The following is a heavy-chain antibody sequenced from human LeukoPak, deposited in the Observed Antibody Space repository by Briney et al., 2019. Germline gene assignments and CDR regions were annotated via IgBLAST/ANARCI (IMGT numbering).Heavy chain of an antibody. CDR1: GFTFSSHS. J-gene: IGHJ4*02. D-gene: IGHD6-19*01. CDR2: ISSSSSYI. Sequence: GGSLRLSCAASGFTFSSHSMTWVRQAPGKGLEWVSSISSSSSYIYYADSVKGRFTISRDNAKNSLYLQMNSLRAEDTAVYYCARESLSVFISSGCPDYWGQGTLVTVSS. CDR3: ARESLSVFISSGCPDY. V-gene: IGHV3-21*01.